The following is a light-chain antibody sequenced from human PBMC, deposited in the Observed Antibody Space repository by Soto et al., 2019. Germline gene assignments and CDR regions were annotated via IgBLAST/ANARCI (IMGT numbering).Light chain of an antibody. Sequence: QAVVTQEPSLTVSPGGTVTLTCGSSTGAVTSGHYPYWFQQKPGHAPRTLIYDTSTKHSWTPARFSGSLLGGKAALTLSGAQPEDEADYYCLLCYSGAVVFGGGTKLTVL. CDR2: DTS. V-gene: IGLV7-46*01. CDR3: LLCYSGAVV. CDR1: TGAVTSGHY. J-gene: IGLJ3*02.